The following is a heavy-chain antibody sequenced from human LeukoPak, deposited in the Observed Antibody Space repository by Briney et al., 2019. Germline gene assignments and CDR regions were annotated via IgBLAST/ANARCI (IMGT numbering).Heavy chain of an antibody. CDR2: IYSSGST. J-gene: IGHJ4*02. CDR3: ARVSGGYSYGYGDH. V-gene: IGHV4-61*02. D-gene: IGHD5-18*01. Sequence: PSQTLSLTCTVSGGSISSGSYYWNWIRQPAGKGLEWIGRIYSSGSTNYNPSLKSRVTISVDTSKNQFSLKLSSVTAADTAVYYCARVSGGYSYGYGDHWGQGTLVTVSS. CDR1: GGSISSGSYY.